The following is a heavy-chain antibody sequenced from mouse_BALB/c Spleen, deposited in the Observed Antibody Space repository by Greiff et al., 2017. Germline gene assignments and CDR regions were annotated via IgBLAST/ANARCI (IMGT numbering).Heavy chain of an antibody. J-gene: IGHJ4*01. CDR3: AKHGDAMDY. CDR2: ISNGGGST. Sequence: EVQLVESGGGLVQPGGSLKLSCAASGFTFSSYTMPWVRQTPEKRLEWVAYISNGGGSTYYPDTVKGRFTISRDNAKNTLYLQMSSLKSEDTAMYYCAKHGDAMDYWGQGTSVTVSA. V-gene: IGHV5-12-2*01. CDR1: GFTFSSYT.